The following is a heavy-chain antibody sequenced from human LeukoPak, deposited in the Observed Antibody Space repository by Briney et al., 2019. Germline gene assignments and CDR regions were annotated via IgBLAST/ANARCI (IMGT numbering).Heavy chain of an antibody. Sequence: SETLSLTCAVSGYSISSGYYWGWIRQPPGKGLEWIGSIYHSGSTYYNPSLKSRVTISVDTSKTQFSLKLSSVTAADTAVYYCASSLYDSSGYYPLSYYYYMDVWGKGTTVTVSS. J-gene: IGHJ6*03. V-gene: IGHV4-38-2*01. CDR2: IYHSGST. CDR3: ASSLYDSSGYYPLSYYYYMDV. CDR1: GYSISSGYY. D-gene: IGHD3-22*01.